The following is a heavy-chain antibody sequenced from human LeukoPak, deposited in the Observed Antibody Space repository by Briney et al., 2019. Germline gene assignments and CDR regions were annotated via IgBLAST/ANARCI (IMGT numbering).Heavy chain of an antibody. J-gene: IGHJ4*02. D-gene: IGHD4-17*01. V-gene: IGHV3-23*01. CDR1: GFTFSSYA. CDR3: AKARYGDGRGFDY. CDR2: LSGSAGST. Sequence: GGSLRLSCAASGFTFSSYAMNWVRQAPGKGLEWVSVLSGSAGSTYYADSVRGRFTISRDNSKNTLYLHMSRLRAEDTAIYYCAKARYGDGRGFDYWGQGTLVTVFS.